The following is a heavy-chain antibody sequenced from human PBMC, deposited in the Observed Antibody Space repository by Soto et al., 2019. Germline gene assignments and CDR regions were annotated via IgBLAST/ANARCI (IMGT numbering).Heavy chain of an antibody. CDR3: ARDAPAASNWFDP. J-gene: IGHJ5*02. CDR1: GGGNLRDYR. CDR2: IIAKHGYT. Sequence: ASVKVSCKASGGGNLRDYRTTWVRRAPGQGLEWMGWIIAKHGYTNYAQKLQGRVTMTTDTSTSTAYMELRSLRSDDTAVYYCARDAPAASNWFDPWGQGTLVTVSS. D-gene: IGHD6-13*01. V-gene: IGHV1-18*04.